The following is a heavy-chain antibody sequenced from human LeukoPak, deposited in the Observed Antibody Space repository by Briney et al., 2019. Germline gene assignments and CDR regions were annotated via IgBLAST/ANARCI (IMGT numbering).Heavy chain of an antibody. J-gene: IGHJ4*02. V-gene: IGHV3-73*01. CDR3: TRPTYYYGSGSPTPRDY. D-gene: IGHD3-10*01. Sequence: GGSLRLSCAASGFTFSGSAMHWVRQASGKGLEWVGRIRSKANSYATAYAASVKGRFTISRDDSKNTAYLQMNSLKTEDTAVYYCTRPTYYYGSGSPTPRDYWGQGTLVTVSS. CDR1: GFTFSGSA. CDR2: IRSKANSYAT.